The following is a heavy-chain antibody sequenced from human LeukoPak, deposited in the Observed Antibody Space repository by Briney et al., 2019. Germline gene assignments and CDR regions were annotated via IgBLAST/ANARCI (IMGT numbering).Heavy chain of an antibody. D-gene: IGHD3-10*01. CDR3: ARYSGSYYFDY. V-gene: IGHV4-59*08. Sequence: PSETLSLTCTVSGGSISSYYWSWIRQPPGKGLEWIGYIYYSGSTNYNPSLKSRVIISVDTSKNQFSLKLSSVTAADTAVYYCARYSGSYYFDYWGQGTLVTVSS. CDR2: IYYSGST. J-gene: IGHJ4*02. CDR1: GGSISSYY.